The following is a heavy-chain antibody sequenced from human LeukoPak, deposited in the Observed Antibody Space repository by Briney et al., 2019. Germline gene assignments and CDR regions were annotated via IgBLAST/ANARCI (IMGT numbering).Heavy chain of an antibody. CDR1: GYYFTTYW. CDR2: LYPGDSDT. D-gene: IGHD6-25*01. Sequence: GESLKISCKASGYYFTTYWIGWVRQMPGKGLEWMGILYPGDSDTGYSPSFQGQVTISADKSINTAYLQWSGLKASDTAMYYCVRSPSRSDFDYWGQGTLVTVSS. V-gene: IGHV5-51*01. CDR3: VRSPSRSDFDY. J-gene: IGHJ4*02.